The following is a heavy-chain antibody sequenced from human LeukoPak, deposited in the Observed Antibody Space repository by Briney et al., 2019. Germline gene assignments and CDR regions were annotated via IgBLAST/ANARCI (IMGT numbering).Heavy chain of an antibody. Sequence: ASVKVSCKASGYTFTSYYMHWVRQAPGQGLEWMGIINPSGGSTSYAQKFQGRVTMTRDTSTSTAYMELRSLRSDDTAVYYCARGYCSSTSCSDYYYYGMDVWGQGTTVTVSS. J-gene: IGHJ6*02. CDR1: GYTFTSYY. D-gene: IGHD2-2*01. CDR3: ARGYCSSTSCSDYYYYGMDV. V-gene: IGHV1-46*01. CDR2: INPSGGST.